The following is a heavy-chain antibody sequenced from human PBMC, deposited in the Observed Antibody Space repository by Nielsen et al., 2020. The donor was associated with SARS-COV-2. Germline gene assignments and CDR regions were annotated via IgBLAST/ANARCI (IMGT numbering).Heavy chain of an antibody. Sequence: TLSLTCTVSGASISSGGYFWSWIRQHPGKGLEWIGYIYFTGRTSCNPSLKSRVAMSVDTSKNQFSLDLKSVTAADTAVYYCAREASGYDHYKYGMDVWGLGATVTVSS. CDR3: AREASGYDHYKYGMDV. J-gene: IGHJ6*02. CDR1: GASISSGGYF. V-gene: IGHV4-31*03. CDR2: IYFTGRT. D-gene: IGHD5-12*01.